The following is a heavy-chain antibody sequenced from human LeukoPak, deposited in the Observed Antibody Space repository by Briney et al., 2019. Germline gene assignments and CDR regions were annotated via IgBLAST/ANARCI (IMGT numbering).Heavy chain of an antibody. Sequence: PSETLPLTCTVSGYSISSGYYWGWIRQPPGKAPEWIGYIFYSGSTKYNPSFKSRVTIFADMSQNQYSLKLTSVTAADTAVYYCAREVDYAEPRYEYWGPGTLVTVSS. V-gene: IGHV4-61*01. CDR3: AREVDYAEPRYEY. D-gene: IGHD4-17*01. CDR2: IFYSGST. J-gene: IGHJ4*02. CDR1: GYSISSGYY.